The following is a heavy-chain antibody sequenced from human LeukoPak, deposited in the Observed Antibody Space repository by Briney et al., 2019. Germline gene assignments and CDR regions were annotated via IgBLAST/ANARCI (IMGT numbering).Heavy chain of an antibody. V-gene: IGHV3-30*02. D-gene: IGHD6-13*01. Sequence: GGSLGLSCAASGFTFSSYGMHWVRQAPGKGLGWVAFIRYDGSNKYYADSVKGRFTISRDNSKNTLYLQMNSLRAEDTAVYYCAKDLEGAAASFDYWGQGTLVTVSS. CDR2: IRYDGSNK. J-gene: IGHJ4*02. CDR3: AKDLEGAAASFDY. CDR1: GFTFSSYG.